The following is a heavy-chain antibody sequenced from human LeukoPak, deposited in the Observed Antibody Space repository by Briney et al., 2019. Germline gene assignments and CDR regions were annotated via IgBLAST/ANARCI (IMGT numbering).Heavy chain of an antibody. CDR2: IVVGSGNT. D-gene: IGHD3-10*01. CDR3: AAADYYGSGSYYNSVYGMDV. V-gene: IGHV1-58*01. Sequence: ASVKVSCKASGFTFTSSAVQWVRQARGQRLEWIGWIVVGSGNTNYAQKFQERVTITRDMSTSTAYMELSSLRSEDTAVYYCAAADYYGSGSYYNSVYGMDVWGKGTKVNVSS. CDR1: GFTFTSSA. J-gene: IGHJ6*04.